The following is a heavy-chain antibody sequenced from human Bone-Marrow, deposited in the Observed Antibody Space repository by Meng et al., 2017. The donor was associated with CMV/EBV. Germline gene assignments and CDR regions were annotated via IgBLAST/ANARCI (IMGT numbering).Heavy chain of an antibody. Sequence: GESLKISCAASGFTVSSNYMSWVRQAPGKGLEWVSVIYSCGSTYYADSVKGRFTISRDNSKNTLYLQMNSLRAEDTAVYYCARGGYQLDYWGQGTLVTVSS. J-gene: IGHJ4*02. CDR2: IYSCGST. CDR1: GFTVSSNY. V-gene: IGHV3-66*03. D-gene: IGHD2-2*01. CDR3: ARGGYQLDY.